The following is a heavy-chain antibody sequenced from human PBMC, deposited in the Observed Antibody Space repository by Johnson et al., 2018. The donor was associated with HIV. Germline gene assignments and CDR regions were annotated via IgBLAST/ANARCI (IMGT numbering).Heavy chain of an antibody. J-gene: IGHJ3*02. CDR2: IKQDGSEK. CDR1: GITFSSYW. CDR3: ARVAQRIAARPEAFDS. D-gene: IGHD6-6*01. Sequence: VQLVESGGGLVQPGGSLRLSCAASGITFSSYWMSWVRQAPGKGLEWVANIKQDGSEKYYVDSVKGRFTISRDNAKNSLDLEMNSLRAEDTAVYYCARVAQRIAARPEAFDSWGQGTMVTVSS. V-gene: IGHV3-7*05.